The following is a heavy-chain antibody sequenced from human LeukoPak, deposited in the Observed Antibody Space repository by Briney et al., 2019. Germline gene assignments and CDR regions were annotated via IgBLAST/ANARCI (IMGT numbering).Heavy chain of an antibody. CDR3: ATYRQVLLPFES. CDR1: GFTFSTFA. V-gene: IGHV3-23*02. CDR2: IFPSGGEI. J-gene: IGHJ4*02. Sequence: GRSLRLSCAASGFTFSTFAMIWVRQPPGKGLEWVSSIFPSGGEIHYEDSVRGRFTISRDNSKTPLSRQMNVRKAEDTAIYYCATYRQVLLPFESWGQGTLVTVSS. D-gene: IGHD2-8*02.